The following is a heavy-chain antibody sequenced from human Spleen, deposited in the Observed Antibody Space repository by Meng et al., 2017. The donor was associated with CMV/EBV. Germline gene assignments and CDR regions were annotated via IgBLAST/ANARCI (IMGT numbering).Heavy chain of an antibody. Sequence: SETLSLTCTVSGGSISSYYWSWIRQPPGKGLEWIGYIYYSGSTNYNPSLKSRVTISVDTSKNQFPLKLSSVTAADTAVYYCARDARSTSYYYYGMDVWGQGTTVTVSS. V-gene: IGHV4-59*01. CDR2: IYYSGST. D-gene: IGHD2-2*01. CDR1: GGSISSYY. CDR3: ARDARSTSYYYYGMDV. J-gene: IGHJ6*02.